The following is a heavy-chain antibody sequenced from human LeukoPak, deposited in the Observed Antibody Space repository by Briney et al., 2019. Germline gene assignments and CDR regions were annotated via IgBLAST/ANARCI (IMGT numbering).Heavy chain of an antibody. Sequence: GGSLRLSCAASGFTFSSYAMSWVRQAPGKGLEWVSAISGSGSTYYADSVKGRFTISRDNSKNTLYLQMNSLRAEDTAVYYCAKSPQWLAIDWGQGTLVTVSS. V-gene: IGHV3-23*01. CDR1: GFTFSSYA. J-gene: IGHJ4*02. D-gene: IGHD6-19*01. CDR3: AKSPQWLAID. CDR2: ISGSGST.